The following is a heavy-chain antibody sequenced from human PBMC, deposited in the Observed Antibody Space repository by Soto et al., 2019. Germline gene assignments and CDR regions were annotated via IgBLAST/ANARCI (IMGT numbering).Heavy chain of an antibody. J-gene: IGHJ4*02. CDR3: ARHCDFWRRTYFDY. CDR2: VYYTGST. V-gene: IGHV4-39*01. D-gene: IGHD3-3*01. CDR1: GGSIYSSTYH. Sequence: SETLSLTCSVSGGSIYSSTYHWGCIRQPPGKGLEWIGNVYYTGSTYYNPSLKNRVTISVDTYNNQFSLKLSSVTAADTAFYYCARHCDFWRRTYFDYWGQGTLVTVSS.